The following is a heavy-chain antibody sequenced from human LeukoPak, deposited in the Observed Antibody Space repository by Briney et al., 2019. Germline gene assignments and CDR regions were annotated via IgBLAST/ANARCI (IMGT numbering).Heavy chain of an antibody. CDR3: AKEGDSSGYYVILCFFDY. Sequence: GGSLRLSCAACGFPLNNYAMSGVRQAPGRGGEWVSSIGGSGGSTYYADSVRGRFTMSRDNSKNTLYLQMNSLRAEDTAVYFCAKEGDSSGYYVILCFFDYWGQGTLVTVSS. CDR1: GFPLNNYA. V-gene: IGHV3-23*01. J-gene: IGHJ4*02. D-gene: IGHD6-19*01. CDR2: IGGSGGST.